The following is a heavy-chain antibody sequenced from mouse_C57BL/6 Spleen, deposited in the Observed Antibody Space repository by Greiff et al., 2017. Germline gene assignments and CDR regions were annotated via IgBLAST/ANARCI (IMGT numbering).Heavy chain of an antibody. CDR3: GRLNWYFDV. V-gene: IGHV1-26*01. CDR1: GYTFTDYY. Sequence: VQLQQSGPELVKPGASVQISCKASGYTFTDYYMNWVKQSHGKSLEWIGDINPNNGGTSYNQKFKGKATLTVDKSSSTAYMELRSLTSEDSAVYYCGRLNWYFDVWGTGTTVTVSS. J-gene: IGHJ1*03. CDR2: INPNNGGT.